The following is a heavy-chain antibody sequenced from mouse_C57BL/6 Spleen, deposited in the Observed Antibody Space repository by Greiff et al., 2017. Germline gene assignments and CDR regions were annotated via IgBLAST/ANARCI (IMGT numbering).Heavy chain of an antibody. V-gene: IGHV5-6*01. CDR1: GFTFSNYG. CDR2: ISPGGSYT. Sequence: EVQLVQSGGDLVKPGASLKLSCAASGFTFSNYGMSWVRQTPDKRLEWVATISPGGSYTYYPQSVKGRATITGDNASNTPYLQLNSLTSEDTAVYYCARALYYGNYGCYFDVWGTGTTVTVSS. J-gene: IGHJ1*03. CDR3: ARALYYGNYGCYFDV. D-gene: IGHD2-1*01.